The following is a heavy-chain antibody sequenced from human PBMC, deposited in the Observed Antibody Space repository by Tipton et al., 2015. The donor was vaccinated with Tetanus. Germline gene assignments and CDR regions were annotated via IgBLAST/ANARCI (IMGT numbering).Heavy chain of an antibody. CDR1: GFIFSSYG. CDR2: SWYDGTDK. V-gene: IGHV3-33*01. J-gene: IGHJ4*02. Sequence: SLRLSCAASGFIFSSYGIHWVRQAPGKGLEWVAVSWYDGTDKYYADSVKGRFTISRDNSKNPLYLQMNSLRAEDTAVYYCARGADCRGGSGFSGGFANWGQGTQVSVSS. CDR3: ARGADCRGGSGFSGGFAN. D-gene: IGHD2-15*01.